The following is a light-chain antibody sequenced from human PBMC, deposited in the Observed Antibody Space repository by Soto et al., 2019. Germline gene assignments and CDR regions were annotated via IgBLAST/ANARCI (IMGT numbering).Light chain of an antibody. CDR1: QSVSSSY. CDR3: QEYGSSPPWT. CDR2: GAS. V-gene: IGKV3-20*01. J-gene: IGKJ1*01. Sequence: EMVLTQSPGTLSLSPGERATLSCRASQSVSSSYLAWYQQKPGQAPRLLIYGASSRATGIPDRFSGSGSGTYFTLTISRLEPEDLAVYYCQEYGSSPPWTFGQGTKVEIK.